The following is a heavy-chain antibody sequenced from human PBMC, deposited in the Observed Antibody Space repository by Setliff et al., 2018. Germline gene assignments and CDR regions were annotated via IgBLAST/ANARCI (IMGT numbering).Heavy chain of an antibody. CDR2: IYPGDSDT. V-gene: IGHV5-51*01. CDR3: ARVYAAVVGYYYYYMDV. Sequence: GESLKISCKGSGYSFTSYWIGWVRQMPGKGLEWMGIIYPGDSDTRYSPPFQGQVTISADKSISTAYLQWSSLKASDTAMYYCARVYAAVVGYYYYYMDVWGKGTTVTVSS. D-gene: IGHD6-19*01. J-gene: IGHJ6*03. CDR1: GYSFTSYW.